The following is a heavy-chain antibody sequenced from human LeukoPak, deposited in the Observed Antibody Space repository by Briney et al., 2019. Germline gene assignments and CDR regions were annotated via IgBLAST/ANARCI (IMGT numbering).Heavy chain of an antibody. CDR3: ARADYDSRGHLLSFDY. CDR2: IYYSGST. J-gene: IGHJ4*02. CDR1: GGSISSGDYY. D-gene: IGHD3-22*01. Sequence: SETLSLTCTVSGGSISSGDYYWSWIRQPPGKGLEWIGYIYYSGSTYYNPSLKSRVTISVDTSKNQFSLKLSSVTAADTAVYYCARADYDSRGHLLSFDYWGQGTLGTVSS. V-gene: IGHV4-30-4*01.